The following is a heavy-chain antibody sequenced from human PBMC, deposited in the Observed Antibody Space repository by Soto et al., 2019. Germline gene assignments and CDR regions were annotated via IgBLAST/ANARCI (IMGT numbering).Heavy chain of an antibody. J-gene: IGHJ6*02. D-gene: IGHD3-10*01. CDR1: GFTFSNYR. Sequence: GGALKISCAASGFTFSNYRMPRVPQAPGKGLGGGSYISSDSSTISYADSVKGRFTISRDNAKNSLYLQMNSLRAEDTAVYYCATYYGSGSFFPDHYYYGMDVWGQGTTVTVPS. CDR3: ATYYGSGSFFPDHYYYGMDV. V-gene: IGHV3-48*01. CDR2: ISSDSSTI.